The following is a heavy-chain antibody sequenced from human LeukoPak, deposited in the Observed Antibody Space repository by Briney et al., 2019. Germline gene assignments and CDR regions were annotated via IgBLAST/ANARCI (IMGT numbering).Heavy chain of an antibody. CDR2: IWYDGSNK. CDR1: GFIFSSYG. V-gene: IGHV3-33*01. D-gene: IGHD3-22*01. J-gene: IGHJ4*02. Sequence: GRSLRLSCAASGFIFSSYGMQWVRQAPGKRPKWVAAIWYDGSNKYYADSVKGRLIISRDNSKNTLSLQMNSLRAEDAAMYYCARVSSSGYIDSWGQGTLVTVSS. CDR3: ARVSSSGYIDS.